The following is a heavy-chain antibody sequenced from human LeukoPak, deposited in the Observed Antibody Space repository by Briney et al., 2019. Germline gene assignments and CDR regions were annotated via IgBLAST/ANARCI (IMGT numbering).Heavy chain of an antibody. CDR3: ARDRLIFPTYYFDY. D-gene: IGHD6-19*01. CDR1: GFTFSSYG. Sequence: GGSLRLSCAASGFTFSSYGMHWVRQAPGKGLEWVAFIRYDGSNKYYADSVKGRFTISRDNSKNTLYLQMNSLRAEDTAVYYCARDRLIFPTYYFDYWGQGTLVTVSS. V-gene: IGHV3-30*02. J-gene: IGHJ4*02. CDR2: IRYDGSNK.